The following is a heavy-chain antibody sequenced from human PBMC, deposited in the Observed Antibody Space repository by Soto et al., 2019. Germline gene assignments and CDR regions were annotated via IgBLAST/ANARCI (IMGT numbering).Heavy chain of an antibody. D-gene: IGHD3-22*01. CDR3: ARLDNHYYDSSGYDQVILPYFDY. Sequence: PSETLSLTCTVSGGSISSSSYYWGWIRQPPGKGLEWIGSIYYSGSTYYNPSLKIRVTISVDTSKNQFSLKLSSVTAADTAVYYCARLDNHYYDSSGYDQVILPYFDYWGQGTLVTVSS. CDR2: IYYSGST. CDR1: GGSISSSSYY. V-gene: IGHV4-39*01. J-gene: IGHJ4*02.